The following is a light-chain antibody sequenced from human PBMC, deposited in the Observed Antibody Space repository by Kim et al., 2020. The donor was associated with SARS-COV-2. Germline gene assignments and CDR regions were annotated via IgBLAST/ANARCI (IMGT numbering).Light chain of an antibody. CDR3: QQSYTTLYT. CDR2: AAS. V-gene: IGKV1-39*01. Sequence: SASVGDRVTISCRASQNIGTYLNWYQHQAGNAPRLLIYAASILHRGVPSRFTGSGSGTDFTLTISSLQPDDFATYHCQQSYTTLYTFGQGTKLEI. J-gene: IGKJ2*01. CDR1: QNIGTY.